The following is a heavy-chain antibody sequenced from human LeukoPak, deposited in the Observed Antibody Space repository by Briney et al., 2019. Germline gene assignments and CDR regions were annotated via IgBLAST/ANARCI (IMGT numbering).Heavy chain of an antibody. CDR3: ARAVAGTRNAFDL. CDR2: ISRGSSAI. CDR1: GFNFSTYS. Sequence: GGSLRLSCAASGFNFSTYSMNWVRQAPGKGLEWVSYISRGSSAIYYADSVKGRFTISRDNAKNSLYLQMNSLRAGDTAVYYCARAVAGTRNAFDLWGQGTMVTVSS. J-gene: IGHJ3*01. D-gene: IGHD6-19*01. V-gene: IGHV3-48*01.